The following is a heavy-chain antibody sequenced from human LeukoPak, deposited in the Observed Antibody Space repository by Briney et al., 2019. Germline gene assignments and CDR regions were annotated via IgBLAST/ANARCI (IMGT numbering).Heavy chain of an antibody. CDR1: GGSISSSSYY. CDR3: ATHRRSGSGGSENAFEI. V-gene: IGHV4-39*01. Sequence: SETLSLTCTVSGGSISSSSYYWGWIRQPPGKGLEWIGSIYYSGTTHYNPSLKSRVTISGDTSKNRFSLKLNSVTAADTAIYYCATHRRSGSGGSENAFEIWGQGTMVTVSS. J-gene: IGHJ3*02. CDR2: IYYSGTT. D-gene: IGHD5-12*01.